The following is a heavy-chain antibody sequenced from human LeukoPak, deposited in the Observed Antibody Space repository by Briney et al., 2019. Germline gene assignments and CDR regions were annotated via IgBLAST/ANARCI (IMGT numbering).Heavy chain of an antibody. CDR3: ARADRLHGGPYLIGP. Sequence: GASVKVSCKTSGYSFTDYYMHWVRHAPGQGLEWMGWINPNSGGTSSAQKFQGRVTMTRDTSITTVYMEMSWLTSDDTAIYYCARADRLHGGPYLIGPWGQGTLVTVSS. V-gene: IGHV1-2*02. D-gene: IGHD2-21*01. CDR2: INPNSGGT. CDR1: GYSFTDYY. J-gene: IGHJ5*02.